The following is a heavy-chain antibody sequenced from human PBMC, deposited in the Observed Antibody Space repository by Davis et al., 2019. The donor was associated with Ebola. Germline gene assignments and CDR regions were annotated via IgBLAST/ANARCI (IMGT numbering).Heavy chain of an antibody. CDR2: ISAYNGHT. Sequence: ASVKVSCKASRYTFTSYGISWVRQAPGQGLEWMAWISAYNGHTNYAQKFQGRLTLTTDTSTSTVYMELRSLTSDDTAEYYCARGRNGGWDFDYWGQGTRVTVSS. D-gene: IGHD6-19*01. CDR1: RYTFTSYG. V-gene: IGHV1-18*01. CDR3: ARGRNGGWDFDY. J-gene: IGHJ4*02.